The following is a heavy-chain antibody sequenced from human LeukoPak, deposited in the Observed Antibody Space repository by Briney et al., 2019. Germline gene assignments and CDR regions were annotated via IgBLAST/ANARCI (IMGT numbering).Heavy chain of an antibody. V-gene: IGHV1-24*01. CDR2: FDPEDGET. D-gene: IGHD3-10*01. Sequence: ASVKVSCKVSGYTLTQLSMHWVRQAPGKGLEWMGCFDPEDGETMYAQKFQGRVTMTEDTSTDTAYMEMSSLRSEDTAVYYCATVRPYYYGSGSKYAFDIWGQGTMVTVSS. J-gene: IGHJ3*02. CDR1: GYTLTQLS. CDR3: ATVRPYYYGSGSKYAFDI.